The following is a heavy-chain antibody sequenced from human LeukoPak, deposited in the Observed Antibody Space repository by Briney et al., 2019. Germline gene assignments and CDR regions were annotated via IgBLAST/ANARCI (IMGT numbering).Heavy chain of an antibody. D-gene: IGHD3-10*01. J-gene: IGHJ5*02. CDR3: ARVRGDYYGSGIGNWFDP. Sequence: PSETLSLTCTVSGASTSSNNWSWIRQPPGKGLEWIGYSFHSGSTNYHPSLKSRVSMSVDTSTNQVSLRLSSVSAADTAVYYCARVRGDYYGSGIGNWFDPWGQGTLVTVSS. V-gene: IGHV4-59*01. CDR2: SFHSGST. CDR1: GASTSSNN.